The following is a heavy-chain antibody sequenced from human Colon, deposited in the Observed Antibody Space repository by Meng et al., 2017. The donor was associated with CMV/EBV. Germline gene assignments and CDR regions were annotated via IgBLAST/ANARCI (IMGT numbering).Heavy chain of an antibody. D-gene: IGHD3-10*01. V-gene: IGHV3-11*01. J-gene: IGHJ4*02. CDR2: ISSSGSTT. Sequence: GESLKISCAASGFIFSDYPMNWIRQAPGKGLEWISYISSSGSTTYSADSVKGRFTISRDNARDAVYLQMNSLRVEDTAVYYCARDGAAGFYGSGSYFFDFWGQGTLVTVSS. CDR3: ARDGAAGFYGSGSYFFDF. CDR1: GFIFSDYP.